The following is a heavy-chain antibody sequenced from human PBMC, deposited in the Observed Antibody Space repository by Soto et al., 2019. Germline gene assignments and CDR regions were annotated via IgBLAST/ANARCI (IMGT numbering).Heavy chain of an antibody. V-gene: IGHV4-30-4*01. D-gene: IGHD1-1*01. CDR3: VRGTNCTTTSTCYRYFDF. CDR1: GVSVSTDVDY. CDR2: IYYDGST. Sequence: PSETLSLTCTVSGVSVSTDVDYWGWVRQPPGKGLEWIGYIYYDGSTYYNPSLTSPVDISMDSSQNQFSLKLDSVTGADTAIYYCVRGTNCTTTSTCYRYFDFWGRGTLVTVSS. J-gene: IGHJ4*01.